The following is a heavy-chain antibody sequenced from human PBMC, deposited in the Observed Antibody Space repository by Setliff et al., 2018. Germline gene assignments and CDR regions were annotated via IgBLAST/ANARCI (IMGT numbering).Heavy chain of an antibody. J-gene: IGHJ6*02. CDR2: ISYDGSNK. V-gene: IGHV3-30*03. CDR3: ARDLTTMNQKDYYYYGMDV. D-gene: IGHD3-22*01. CDR1: GFTFSSYG. Sequence: GESLKISCAASGFTFSSYGMHWVRQAPGKGLEWVAVISYDGSNKYYADSVKGRFTISRDNSKNTLYLQMNSLRAEDTAVYYCARDLTTMNQKDYYYYGMDVWGQGTTVTVSS.